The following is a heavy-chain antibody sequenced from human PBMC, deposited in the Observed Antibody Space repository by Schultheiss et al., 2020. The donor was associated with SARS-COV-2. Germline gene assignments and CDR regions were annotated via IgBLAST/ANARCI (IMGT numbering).Heavy chain of an antibody. J-gene: IGHJ4*02. V-gene: IGHV1-2*02. CDR2: VNPNSGAT. D-gene: IGHD3-10*01. Sequence: APVKVSCKASGYTFTSYAMHWVRQAPGQGLEWMGWVNPNSGATNYAQKFQGRVTMTRDTSTSTVYMELSSLRSEDTAVYYCAGSGSYYFPGYWGQGTLVTVSS. CDR3: AGSGSYYFPGY. CDR1: GYTFTSYA.